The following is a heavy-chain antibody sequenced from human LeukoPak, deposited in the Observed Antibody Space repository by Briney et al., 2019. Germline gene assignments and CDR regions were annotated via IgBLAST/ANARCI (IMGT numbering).Heavy chain of an antibody. CDR3: ARRIAVAGNFDY. CDR2: INSDGSST. Sequence: GGSLRLSCAASGFTFSSYWMHWVRQAPGKGLVWVSRINSDGSSTSYADSVKGRFTISRDNAKSTLYRQMNSLRAEDTAVYYCARRIAVAGNFDYWGQGTLVTVSS. V-gene: IGHV3-74*01. CDR1: GFTFSSYW. J-gene: IGHJ4*02. D-gene: IGHD6-19*01.